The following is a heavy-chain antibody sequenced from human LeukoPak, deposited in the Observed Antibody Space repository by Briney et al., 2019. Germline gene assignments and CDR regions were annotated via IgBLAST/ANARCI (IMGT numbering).Heavy chain of an antibody. CDR2: ISGSGGST. J-gene: IGHJ4*02. CDR1: GFTFSSYA. Sequence: GGSLRLSCAGSGFTFSSYAMSWVRQAPGKGLEWVSAISGSGGSTYYADSVKGRFTISRDNSKNTLYLQMNSLRAEDTAVYYCAKDKDSSGYYGYWGQGTLVTVSS. V-gene: IGHV3-23*01. D-gene: IGHD3-22*01. CDR3: AKDKDSSGYYGY.